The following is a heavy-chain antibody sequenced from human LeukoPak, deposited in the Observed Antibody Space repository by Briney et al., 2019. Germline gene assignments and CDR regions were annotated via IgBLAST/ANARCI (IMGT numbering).Heavy chain of an antibody. CDR3: ANDLPGKVWFDP. CDR1: GFSFSSYS. V-gene: IGHV3-23*01. D-gene: IGHD1-14*01. J-gene: IGHJ5*02. CDR2: ISRSGDST. Sequence: GGSLRLSCAASGFSFSSYSMTWARQAPGKGLEWVSSISRSGDSTYYADSVEGRSTISRDNSKNIVYLQMDSLRVEDTALYYCANDLPGKVWFDPWGQGTLVIVSS.